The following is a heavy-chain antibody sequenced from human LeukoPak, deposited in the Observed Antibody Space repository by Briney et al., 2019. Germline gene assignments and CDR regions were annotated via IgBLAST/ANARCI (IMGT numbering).Heavy chain of an antibody. CDR1: GGSISNSNYY. D-gene: IGHD6-19*01. J-gene: IGHJ4*02. V-gene: IGHV4-39*01. CDR2: AYYSGTT. Sequence: SETLSLTCTVSGGSISNSNYYWGWIRQPPGKGLEWIGGAYYSGTTYYSPSLKSRVTISVDTSRNHFSLNLNSVTAADTAVYYCARHSSSAWYYYFDYWGQGSFVTVSS. CDR3: ARHSSSAWYYYFDY.